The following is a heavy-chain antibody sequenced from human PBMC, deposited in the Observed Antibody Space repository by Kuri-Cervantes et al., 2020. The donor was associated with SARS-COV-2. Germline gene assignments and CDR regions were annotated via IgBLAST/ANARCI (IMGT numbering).Heavy chain of an antibody. J-gene: IGHJ4*03. CDR2: SFYSGST. CDR3: ARATLVRYFDC. D-gene: IGHD2-2*01. Sequence: GSLRLSCTVSGGSITSDYLWGWIRQPPGKGLEWIGNSFYSGSTFYNPSLKSRVTISVDTSKNQFSLWLSSVTAADTAVYYCARATLVRYFDCLSQGTTVTVSS. V-gene: IGHV4-39*01. CDR1: GGSITSDYL.